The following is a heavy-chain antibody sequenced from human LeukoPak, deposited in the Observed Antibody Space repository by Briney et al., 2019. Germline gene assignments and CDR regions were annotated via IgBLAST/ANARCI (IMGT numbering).Heavy chain of an antibody. CDR3: ARVSVYGSGSYPDY. CDR1: GFTFSNAW. V-gene: IGHV3-15*01. Sequence: GGSLRLSCAASGFTFSNAWMSWVRQAPGKGLEWVGRIKSKTDGGTTDHAAPVKGRFTISRDDSKNTLYLQMNSLRAEDTAVYYCARVSVYGSGSYPDYWGQGTLVTVSS. J-gene: IGHJ4*02. CDR2: IKSKTDGGTT. D-gene: IGHD3-10*01.